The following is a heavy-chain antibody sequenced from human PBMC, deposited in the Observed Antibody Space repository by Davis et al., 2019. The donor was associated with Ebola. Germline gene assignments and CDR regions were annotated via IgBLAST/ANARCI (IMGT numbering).Heavy chain of an antibody. Sequence: PGGSLRLSCAASGFTFSNYDMNWVRQAPGKGLEWVSFISSGSSTIDSSDSAKGRFTISRDNSKNTLSLQLNSLRGDDTAVYYCAKDLAVAVAGATRYYYGMDVWGQGTTVTVFS. D-gene: IGHD6-13*01. J-gene: IGHJ6*02. CDR3: AKDLAVAVAGATRYYYGMDV. V-gene: IGHV3-48*01. CDR1: GFTFSNYD. CDR2: ISSGSSTI.